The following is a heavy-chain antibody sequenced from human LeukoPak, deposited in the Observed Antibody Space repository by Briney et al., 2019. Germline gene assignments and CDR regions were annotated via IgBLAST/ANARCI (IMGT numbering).Heavy chain of an antibody. D-gene: IGHD3-3*01. Sequence: ASVKVSCKASGFTFTSSAVQWVRQARGQRLEWIGWIVVGSGNTNYAQKIQERVTITRDMSTSTAYMELSSLRSEDTAVYYCAADSWAYDFWSGSPGRDHAFDIWGQGTMVTVSS. V-gene: IGHV1-58*01. CDR3: AADSWAYDFWSGSPGRDHAFDI. J-gene: IGHJ3*02. CDR2: IVVGSGNT. CDR1: GFTFTSSA.